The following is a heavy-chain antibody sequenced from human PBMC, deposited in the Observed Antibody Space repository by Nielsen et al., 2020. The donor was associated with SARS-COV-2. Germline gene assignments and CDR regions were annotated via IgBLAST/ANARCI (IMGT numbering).Heavy chain of an antibody. J-gene: IGHJ4*02. CDR2: ISYSGST. CDR3: VRGGSYYDY. CDR1: GGSISSGDYY. Sequence: SETLSLTCTVSGGSISSGDYYWTWIRQPSGKGLDYIGYISYSGSTYYNPSLKSRVTISGDTSKNQFSLKLNSVTAADTAVYYCVRGGSYYDYWGQGSLVTVSS. D-gene: IGHD3-16*01. V-gene: IGHV4-30-4*01.